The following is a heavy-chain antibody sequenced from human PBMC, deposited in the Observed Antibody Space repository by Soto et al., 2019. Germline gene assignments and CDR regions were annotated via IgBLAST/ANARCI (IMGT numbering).Heavy chain of an antibody. J-gene: IGHJ6*02. CDR1: VGSISSYY. CDR2: IYTSGST. Sequence: SETLSLTCTVSVGSISSYYWSWIRQPAGKGLEWIGRIYTSGSTNYNPSLKSRVTMSVDTSKNQFSLKLSSVTAADTSVYYCARDSHSSRDYYYGMDIWCQGNTVT. V-gene: IGHV4-4*07. CDR3: ARDSHSSRDYYYGMDI. D-gene: IGHD6-13*01.